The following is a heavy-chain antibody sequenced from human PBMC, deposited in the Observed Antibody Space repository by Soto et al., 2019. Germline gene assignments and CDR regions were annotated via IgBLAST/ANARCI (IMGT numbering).Heavy chain of an antibody. V-gene: IGHV4-30-2*06. D-gene: IGHD3-9*01. Sequence: SETLSLTCTVSGGSISSAGHSWGWVRQSPGKGLEWIRYSYHSGSSYYNPSLQRRVTISVDRSKAQFYLTLTSVTAAATAVYFCARARYYDWCFDLWGLGTPATVS. CDR3: ARARYYDWCFDL. CDR1: GGSISSAGHS. CDR2: SYHSGSS. J-gene: IGHJ4*02.